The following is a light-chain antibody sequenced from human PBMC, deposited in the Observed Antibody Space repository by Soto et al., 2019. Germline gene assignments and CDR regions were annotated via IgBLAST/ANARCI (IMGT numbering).Light chain of an antibody. CDR3: QQYGSSGT. Sequence: EIVLTQSPATLSVSPGERATVFCRASQSVGSDLGWYQQKPGQAPRLLIYGASNRATGIPDRFSGSGSGTDFTLTISRLEPEDFAVYYCQQYGSSGTFGQGTKVDIK. CDR2: GAS. V-gene: IGKV3-20*01. J-gene: IGKJ1*01. CDR1: QSVGSD.